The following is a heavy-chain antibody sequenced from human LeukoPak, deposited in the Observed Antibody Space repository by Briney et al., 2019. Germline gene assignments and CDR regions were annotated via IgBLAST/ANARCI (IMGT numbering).Heavy chain of an antibody. CDR1: GYSFTCYF. Sequence: GASVKVSCKASGYSFTCYFMQWARQAPGQGLEWMGWINPNSGDTNYAQKFQGRVTMTRDTSISTAYMELSRLRSDDAAVYYCARRFYYAMDVWGQGTTVTVSS. CDR3: ARRFYYAMDV. V-gene: IGHV1-2*02. J-gene: IGHJ6*02. CDR2: INPNSGDT. D-gene: IGHD3-16*01.